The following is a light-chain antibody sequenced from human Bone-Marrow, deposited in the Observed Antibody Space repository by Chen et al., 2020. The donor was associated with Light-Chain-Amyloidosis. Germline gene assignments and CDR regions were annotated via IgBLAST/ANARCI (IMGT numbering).Light chain of an antibody. Sequence: QSVLTQPPSVSAAPGQRVTISCSGSSSNIGNNYVSWYQQFPGTAPTLLIHDNDKRPSGIPDVFSGSKSGTSATLGITGLQPGDEADYFCGAWDSSLNTWVFGGGTKLTVL. V-gene: IGLV1-51*01. J-gene: IGLJ3*02. CDR1: SSNIGNNY. CDR3: GAWDSSLNTWV. CDR2: DND.